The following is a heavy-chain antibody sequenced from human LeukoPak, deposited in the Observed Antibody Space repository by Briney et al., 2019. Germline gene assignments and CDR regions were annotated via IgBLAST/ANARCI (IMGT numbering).Heavy chain of an antibody. J-gene: IGHJ4*02. CDR3: ASRATYYDFWSGCYTFDY. D-gene: IGHD3-3*01. Sequence: TSETLSLTCAVYGGSFSGYYWSWIRQPPGKGLEWIGEINHSGSTNYNPSLKSRVTISVDTSKNQFSLKLSSVTVADTAVYYCASRATYYDFWSGCYTFDYWGQGTLVTVSS. CDR2: INHSGST. V-gene: IGHV4-34*01. CDR1: GGSFSGYY.